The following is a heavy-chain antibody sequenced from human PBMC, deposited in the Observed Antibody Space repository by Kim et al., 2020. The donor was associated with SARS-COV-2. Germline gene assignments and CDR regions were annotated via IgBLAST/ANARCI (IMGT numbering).Heavy chain of an antibody. J-gene: IGHJ5*02. Sequence: FQGRVTITADESTSTAYMELSSLRSEDTAVYYCARDYYDSSGYQINWFDPWGQGTLVTVSS. D-gene: IGHD3-22*01. CDR3: ARDYYDSSGYQINWFDP. V-gene: IGHV1-69*01.